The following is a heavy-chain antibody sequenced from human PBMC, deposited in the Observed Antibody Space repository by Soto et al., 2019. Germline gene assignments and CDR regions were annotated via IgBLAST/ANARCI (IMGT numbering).Heavy chain of an antibody. CDR2: VYAPGTS. CDR1: GGSMSKFY. J-gene: IGHJ5*02. CDR3: FRDGSKTLRDCFVP. V-gene: IGHV4-4*07. D-gene: IGHD5-12*01. Sequence: SETLSLTCSVSGGSMSKFYWRWIRKTAGKGLEWMGCVYAPGTSDYNPXXXXRXAMSVDIPKKTFSLRLRSVTAADTGVYYCFRDGSKTLRDCFVPWGQGILVTVSS.